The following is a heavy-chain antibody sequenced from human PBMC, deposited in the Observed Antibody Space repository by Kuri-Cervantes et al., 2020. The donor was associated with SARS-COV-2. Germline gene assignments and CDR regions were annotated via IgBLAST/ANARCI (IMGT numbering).Heavy chain of an antibody. CDR1: GFKFGDYP. V-gene: IGHV3-49*03. CDR2: IRNKGYGATT. J-gene: IGHJ4*02. Sequence: GESLKISCTASGFKFGDYPMSWFRQAPGKGLEWVGFIRNKGYGATTEYGASVKGRFTISRDDSESIAYLQMNSLRAEDTAVYYCAKDRRWVGAEKYYFDYWGQGTLVTVSS. D-gene: IGHD1-26*01. CDR3: AKDRRWVGAEKYYFDY.